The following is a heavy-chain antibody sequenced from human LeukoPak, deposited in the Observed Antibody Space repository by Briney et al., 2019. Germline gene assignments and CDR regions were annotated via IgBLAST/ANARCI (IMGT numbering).Heavy chain of an antibody. Sequence: RASVKVSCKAAGYTFTGYYMHWVRQAPGQGLEWMGWINPNSGGTNYAQKFQGRVTMTRDTSISTAYMELSRLRSDDTAVYYCARASSGRAPDYWGQGTLVTVSS. CDR2: INPNSGGT. D-gene: IGHD1-26*01. CDR1: GYTFTGYY. J-gene: IGHJ4*02. V-gene: IGHV1-2*02. CDR3: ARASSGRAPDY.